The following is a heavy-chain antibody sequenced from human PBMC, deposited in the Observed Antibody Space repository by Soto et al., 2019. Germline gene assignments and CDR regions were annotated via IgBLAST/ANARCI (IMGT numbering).Heavy chain of an antibody. CDR1: GGSISSSSYY. Sequence: SETLSLTCTVSGGSISSSSYYWGWIRQPPGKGLEWIGSIYYSGSTYYNPSLKSRVTISVDTSKNQFSLKLSSVTAADTAVYYCARQSSGYSGYDPPDYWGQGTLVTVSS. CDR3: ARQSSGYSGYDPPDY. D-gene: IGHD5-12*01. J-gene: IGHJ4*02. CDR2: IYYSGST. V-gene: IGHV4-39*01.